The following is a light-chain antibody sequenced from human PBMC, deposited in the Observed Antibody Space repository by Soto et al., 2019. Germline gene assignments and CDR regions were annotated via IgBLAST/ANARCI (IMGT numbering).Light chain of an antibody. CDR2: GVS. CDR1: QGVANY. V-gene: IGKV1-27*01. Sequence: DIQMTQSPSSLSASVGDRVTITCRASQGVANYLGWYQQKPGKVPKALIYGVSTLQSGVPSRFSGSGSDTDFTLTISSLQPEDAATYYYQHYRSAQMTFGQGTKVEIK. J-gene: IGKJ1*01. CDR3: QHYRSAQMT.